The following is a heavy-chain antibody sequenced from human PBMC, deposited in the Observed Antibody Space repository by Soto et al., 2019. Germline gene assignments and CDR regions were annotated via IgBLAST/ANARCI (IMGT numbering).Heavy chain of an antibody. CDR2: VKSKTDGETT. J-gene: IGHJ4*02. D-gene: IGHD3-16*01. CDR1: GFTFSNAW. Sequence: GGSLRLSCAASGFTFSNAWMSWVRQAPGKGLEWVGRVKSKTDGETTDYAAPVKGRFTVSRDDSKNTLYLQMNSLKTEDTAVYYCTTYPSGSNAYYYFDYWGQGAPVTVSS. V-gene: IGHV3-15*01. CDR3: TTYPSGSNAYYYFDY.